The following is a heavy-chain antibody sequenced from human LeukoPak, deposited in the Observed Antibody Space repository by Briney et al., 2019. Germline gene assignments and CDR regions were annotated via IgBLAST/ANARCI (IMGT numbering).Heavy chain of an antibody. D-gene: IGHD3-22*01. V-gene: IGHV4-59*11. CDR1: GGSISSHY. CDR3: AGDYKSSVYYDY. Sequence: PSETLSLTCTVSGGSISSHYWSWIRQPPGKGLEWIGYIYYSGSTNYNPSLKSRVTISVDTSKNQFSLKLSSVTASDPAVYYLAGDYKSSVYYDYGAKGTLVTVPP. CDR2: IYYSGST. J-gene: IGHJ4*02.